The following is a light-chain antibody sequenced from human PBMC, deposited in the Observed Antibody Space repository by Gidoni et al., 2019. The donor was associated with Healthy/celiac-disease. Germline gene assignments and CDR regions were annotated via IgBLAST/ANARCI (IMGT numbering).Light chain of an antibody. J-gene: IGKJ5*01. CDR3: QQYNNWPLT. CDR1: QSVSSN. CDR2: GAS. Sequence: EIVMTQSPATLSVSPGESATLSCTASQSVSSNLAWYQQKPGQAPRLLIYGASTRATGIPARFSGRVSGTEFTLTISSLQSEYFAVYYCQQYNNWPLTFGQGTRLEIK. V-gene: IGKV3-15*01.